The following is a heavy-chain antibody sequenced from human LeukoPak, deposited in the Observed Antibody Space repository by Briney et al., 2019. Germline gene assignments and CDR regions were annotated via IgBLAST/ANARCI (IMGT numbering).Heavy chain of an antibody. D-gene: IGHD4-17*01. CDR3: ARSGDYGDYGGSTDAFDF. CDR2: LSSSSTYI. CDR1: GFSFSTYS. J-gene: IGHJ3*01. Sequence: PGGSLRLSCAASGFSFSTYSMNWVRRAPGVGLECVSSLSSSSTYIYYADSMKGRFTVSRDNAKNSLYLQMHSLRAEDTAVYYCARSGDYGDYGGSTDAFDFWGQGTMVTVSS. V-gene: IGHV3-21*01.